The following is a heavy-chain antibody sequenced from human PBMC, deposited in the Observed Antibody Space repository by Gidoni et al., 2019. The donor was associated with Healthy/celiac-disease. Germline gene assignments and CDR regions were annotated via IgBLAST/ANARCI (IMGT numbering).Heavy chain of an antibody. CDR3: AKSRIAVAEPYDY. Sequence: EVQLLESGGGLGQPGRSLRLSWAASGFTFDDYAMHWVRQAPGKGLEWVSGISWNSGSIGYADSVKGRFTISRDNAKNSLYLQMNSLRAEDTALYYCAKSRIAVAEPYDYWGQGTLVTVSS. CDR2: ISWNSGSI. V-gene: IGHV3-9*01. CDR1: GFTFDDYA. J-gene: IGHJ4*02. D-gene: IGHD6-19*01.